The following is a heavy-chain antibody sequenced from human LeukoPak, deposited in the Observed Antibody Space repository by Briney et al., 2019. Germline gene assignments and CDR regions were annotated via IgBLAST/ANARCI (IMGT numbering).Heavy chain of an antibody. CDR3: ARHGYSYGFYYYYYYMNV. J-gene: IGHJ6*03. V-gene: IGHV4-59*01. D-gene: IGHD5-18*01. CDR1: GGSISSYY. CDR2: IYYSGST. Sequence: PSETLSLTCTVSGGSISSYYWSWIRQPPGKGLEWIGYIYYSGSTNYNPSLKSRVTISVDTSKNQFSLKLSSVTAADTAVYYCARHGYSYGFYYYYYYMNVWGKGTTVTISS.